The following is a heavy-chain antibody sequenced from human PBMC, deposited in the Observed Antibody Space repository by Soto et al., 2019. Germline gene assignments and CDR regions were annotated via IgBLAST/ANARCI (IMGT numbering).Heavy chain of an antibody. CDR2: LSAYSGNT. J-gene: IGHJ4*02. D-gene: IGHD3-22*01. Sequence: QVQLVQSGAEVKKPGASVKVSCKASGYSFISYGISWVRQAPGQGLEWMGWLSAYSGNTNYAQKVQGRVTMTTDTSTSTAYMELRSLRSDDTAVYYCARDLSGYYHDNSGWGGDYWGQGTLVTVFS. V-gene: IGHV1-18*01. CDR1: GYSFISYG. CDR3: ARDLSGYYHDNSGWGGDY.